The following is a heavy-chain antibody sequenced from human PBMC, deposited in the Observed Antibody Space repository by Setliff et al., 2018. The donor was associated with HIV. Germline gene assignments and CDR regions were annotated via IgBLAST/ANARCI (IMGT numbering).Heavy chain of an antibody. CDR2: MNPKTGNT. V-gene: IGHV1-8*02. CDR1: GYTFTGYY. Sequence: ASVKVSCKASGYTFTGYYMHWVRQATGQGLEWMGWMNPKTGNTVYEQNFQGRVTMTRDTSIDTAYMELSSLRSEDTAVYYCARKVGVTTYYYSSGSIKGALDVWGQGTKVTVSS. J-gene: IGHJ6*02. CDR3: ARKVGVTTYYYSSGSIKGALDV. D-gene: IGHD3-10*01.